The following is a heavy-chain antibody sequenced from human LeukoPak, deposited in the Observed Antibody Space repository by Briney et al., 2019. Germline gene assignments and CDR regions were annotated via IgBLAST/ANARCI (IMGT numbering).Heavy chain of an antibody. D-gene: IGHD2-15*01. J-gene: IGHJ3*02. Sequence: SETLSLTCTVSGGSISSGDYYWSWIRQPPGKGLEWIGYIYYSGSTYYNPSLKSRVTISVDTSKNQFSLKLSSVTAADTAVYYCARIAPGILGYCSGGSCHSRAFDIWGQGTMVTVSS. CDR3: ARIAPGILGYCSGGSCHSRAFDI. CDR2: IYYSGST. CDR1: GGSISSGDYY. V-gene: IGHV4-30-4*01.